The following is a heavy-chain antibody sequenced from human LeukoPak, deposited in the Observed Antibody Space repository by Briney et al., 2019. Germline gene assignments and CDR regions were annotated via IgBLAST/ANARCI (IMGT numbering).Heavy chain of an antibody. CDR3: ARVLGNELLYGDWFDP. Sequence: SETLSLTCAVYGGSFSRYYWSWIRQPPGKGLEWIGEINHSGSTNYNPSLKSRVTISVDTSKNQFSLKLSSVTAADTAVYYCARVLGNELLYGDWFDPWGQGTLVTVSS. V-gene: IGHV4-34*01. CDR1: GGSFSRYY. J-gene: IGHJ5*02. D-gene: IGHD2-2*02. CDR2: INHSGST.